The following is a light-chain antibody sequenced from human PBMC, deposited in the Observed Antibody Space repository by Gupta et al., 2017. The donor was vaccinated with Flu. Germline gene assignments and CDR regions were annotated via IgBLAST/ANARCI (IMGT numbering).Light chain of an antibody. CDR3: MQATQFPRT. CDR2: KIS. CDR1: QSLVHSDGNTY. J-gene: IGKJ1*01. V-gene: IGKV2-24*01. Sequence: DVVMTQTPLSSPVTLGQPASISCRSSQSLVHSDGNTYLSWLHQRPGQPPRLLLYKISNRISGVPDRFSGSGAGTDFTLQITRVEAEDVGVYYCMQATQFPRTFGQGTRVEVK.